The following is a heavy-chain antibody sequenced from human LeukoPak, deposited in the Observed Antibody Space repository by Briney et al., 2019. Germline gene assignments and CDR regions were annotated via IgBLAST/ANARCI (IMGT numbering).Heavy chain of an antibody. Sequence: SVKVSCKASGGTFSSYAISWVRQAPGQGLEWMGGIIPIFGTANYAQKLQGRVTITADKSTSTAYMELSSLRSEDTAVYYCAKSHYYGSGSYYNSYYYYYMDVWGKGTTVTVSS. V-gene: IGHV1-69*06. D-gene: IGHD3-10*01. CDR3: AKSHYYGSGSYYNSYYYYYMDV. J-gene: IGHJ6*03. CDR2: IIPIFGTA. CDR1: GGTFSSYA.